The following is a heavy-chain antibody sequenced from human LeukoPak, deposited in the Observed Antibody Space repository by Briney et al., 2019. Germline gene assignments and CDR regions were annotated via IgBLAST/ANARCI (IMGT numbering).Heavy chain of an antibody. CDR1: GGSFSGYY. Sequence: PSETLSLTCAVYGGSFSGYYWSWIRQPPGKGLEWIGELNHSGSTNYNPSLKSRVTISVDTSKNQFSLKLSSVTAADTAVYYCARGRLTTVTDYYYYYYYMDVWGKGTTVTVSS. V-gene: IGHV4-34*01. J-gene: IGHJ6*03. D-gene: IGHD4-17*01. CDR3: ARGRLTTVTDYYYYYYYMDV. CDR2: LNHSGST.